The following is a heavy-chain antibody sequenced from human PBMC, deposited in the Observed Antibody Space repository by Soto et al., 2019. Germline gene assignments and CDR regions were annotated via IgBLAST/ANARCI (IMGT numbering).Heavy chain of an antibody. J-gene: IGHJ6*02. V-gene: IGHV1-69*13. D-gene: IGHD3-22*01. Sequence: SVKVSCKASGGTFSSYAISWVRQAPGQGLEWMGGIIPIFGTANYAQKFQGRVTITADESTSTAYMELSSLRSEDTAVYYCAREAGYYDSSGYYPYGMDVWGQGTTVTVSS. CDR1: GGTFSSYA. CDR3: AREAGYYDSSGYYPYGMDV. CDR2: IIPIFGTA.